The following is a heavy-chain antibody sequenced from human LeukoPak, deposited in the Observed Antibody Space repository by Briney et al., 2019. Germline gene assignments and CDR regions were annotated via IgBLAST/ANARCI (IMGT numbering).Heavy chain of an antibody. Sequence: GGSRRLSGAASGFTFSGYWMIWFRQAPGKGLEWVANIRQDGSVQNYVDSVKGRFTISRDNPKNSVYLQMSSLRAEDTAVYYCLVTTRSRGFDYWGQGTLVTVSS. CDR2: IRQDGSVQ. J-gene: IGHJ4*02. CDR1: GFTFSGYW. D-gene: IGHD1/OR15-1a*01. V-gene: IGHV3-7*01. CDR3: LVTTRSRGFDY.